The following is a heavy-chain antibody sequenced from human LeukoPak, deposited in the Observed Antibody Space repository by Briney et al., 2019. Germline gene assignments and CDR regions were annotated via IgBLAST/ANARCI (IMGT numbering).Heavy chain of an antibody. CDR3: ARDPKIIYGPAAGSGYFDY. J-gene: IGHJ4*02. CDR1: GFTFSSYW. D-gene: IGHD6-13*01. CDR2: IKQDGSEK. Sequence: PGGSLRLSCAASGFTFSSYWMSWVRQAPGKGLEWVANIKQDGSEKYYVDSVKGRFTISRDNAKNSLYLQMNSLRAEDTAVYYCARDPKIIYGPAAGSGYFDYWGQGTLVTVSS. V-gene: IGHV3-7*01.